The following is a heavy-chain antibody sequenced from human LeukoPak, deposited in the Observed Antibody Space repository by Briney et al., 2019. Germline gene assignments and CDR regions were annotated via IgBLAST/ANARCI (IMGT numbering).Heavy chain of an antibody. Sequence: PGGSLRLSCAASGFTLSGFGVNWVRQAPGKGLEWVSSITTSSAYIYYADSLKGRFTISRDNSQNTLYLQMNSLRAEDTAVYYCAKCISGSYPNKPYDYWGQGALVTVSS. J-gene: IGHJ4*02. CDR3: AKCISGSYPNKPYDY. D-gene: IGHD1-26*01. CDR1: GFTLSGFG. V-gene: IGHV3-21*04. CDR2: ITTSSAYI.